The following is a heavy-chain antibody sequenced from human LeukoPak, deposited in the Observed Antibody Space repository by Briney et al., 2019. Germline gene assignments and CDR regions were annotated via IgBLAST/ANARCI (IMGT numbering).Heavy chain of an antibody. CDR1: GYTFTSYD. Sequence: GASVKVSCKASGYTFTSYDMHWVRQAPGQGLEWMGIINPSGGSTSYAQKFQGRVTMTRDTSTSTVYMELSSLRSEDTAVYYCASGGWLQVAFDYWGQGTLVTVSS. J-gene: IGHJ4*02. CDR2: INPSGGST. CDR3: ASGGWLQVAFDY. D-gene: IGHD5-24*01. V-gene: IGHV1-46*03.